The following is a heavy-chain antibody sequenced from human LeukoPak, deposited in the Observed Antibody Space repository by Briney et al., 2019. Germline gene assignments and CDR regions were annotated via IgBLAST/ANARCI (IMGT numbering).Heavy chain of an antibody. Sequence: GASVTVSFKASGYTFTSYDINWVRQATGQGLEWMGWMNPNSGNTGYAQKFQGRVTMTRNTSISTAYMELSSLRSEDTAVYYCARGREVGVPAKEEDYWGQGTLVTVSS. V-gene: IGHV1-8*01. J-gene: IGHJ4*02. D-gene: IGHD2-2*01. CDR3: ARGREVGVPAKEEDY. CDR1: GYTFTSYD. CDR2: MNPNSGNT.